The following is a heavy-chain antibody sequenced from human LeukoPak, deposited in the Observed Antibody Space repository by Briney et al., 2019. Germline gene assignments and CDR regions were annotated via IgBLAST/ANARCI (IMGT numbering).Heavy chain of an antibody. CDR3: ARDDAYSSSWYY. D-gene: IGHD6-13*01. V-gene: IGHV3-33*01. Sequence: PGRSLRLSCAASGFTFSSYGMHWVRQAPGKGLEWVAVIWYDGSNKYYADSVKGRFTISRDNSKNTLYLQMNSLRAEDTAVYYCARDDAYSSSWYYWGQGTLVTVSS. CDR1: GFTFSSYG. CDR2: IWYDGSNK. J-gene: IGHJ4*02.